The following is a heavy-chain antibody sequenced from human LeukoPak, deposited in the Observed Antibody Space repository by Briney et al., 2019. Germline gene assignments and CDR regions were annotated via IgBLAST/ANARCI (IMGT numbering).Heavy chain of an antibody. CDR3: ARGLVHDTRGYYSDY. V-gene: IGHV3-74*01. Sequence: GGSLRLSCAASGFTFTAYWMHWVRQAPGKGLVWVSRINSDDSTTTYADSVKGRFTISRDNAKNTLYLQMNSLRAEDTAVYYCARGLVHDTRGYYSDYWGQGTLVTVSS. CDR2: INSDDSTT. CDR1: GFTFTAYW. J-gene: IGHJ4*02. D-gene: IGHD3-22*01.